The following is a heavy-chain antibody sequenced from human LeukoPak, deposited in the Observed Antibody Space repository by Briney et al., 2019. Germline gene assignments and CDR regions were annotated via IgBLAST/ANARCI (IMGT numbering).Heavy chain of an antibody. CDR2: IYSSGST. CDR1: GASISGSGYY. D-gene: IGHD1-26*01. Sequence: SETLSLTCTVSGASISGSGYYWGWIRQPPGKGLEWIGSIYSSGSTYFNASLQSRVTISIETSKNQISLRLNSVTAADTAMYYCAKSGGYGLIDYWGQGTLVTVSS. V-gene: IGHV4-39*01. J-gene: IGHJ4*02. CDR3: AKSGGYGLIDY.